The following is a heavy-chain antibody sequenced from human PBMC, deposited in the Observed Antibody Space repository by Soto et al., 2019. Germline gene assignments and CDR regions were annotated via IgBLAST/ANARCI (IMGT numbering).Heavy chain of an antibody. Sequence: PSDTLSLTCAVSGGSISSSNWWSWVRQPPGKGLEWIGEIYHSGSTNYNPSLKSRVTISVDKSKNQFSLKLSSVTAADTAVYYCARAAYYYDSSGLLDPWGQGTLVTVSS. J-gene: IGHJ5*02. CDR3: ARAAYYYDSSGLLDP. CDR2: IYHSGST. D-gene: IGHD3-22*01. V-gene: IGHV4-4*02. CDR1: GGSISSSNW.